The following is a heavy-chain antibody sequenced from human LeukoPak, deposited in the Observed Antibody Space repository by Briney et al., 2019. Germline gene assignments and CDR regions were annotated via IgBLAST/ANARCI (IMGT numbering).Heavy chain of an antibody. CDR1: GITFRSYS. Sequence: PGGSLRLSCVASGITFRSYSMNWVRQAPGKGLEWVSSISSSSGDIYYADSVKDRFTISRDNAKNSLYLQMNSLRAEDTAVYYCAKEARGGGWYFVEYFQHWGQGTLVTVSS. CDR3: AKEARGGGWYFVEYFQH. J-gene: IGHJ1*01. D-gene: IGHD6-19*01. V-gene: IGHV3-21*06. CDR2: ISSSSGDI.